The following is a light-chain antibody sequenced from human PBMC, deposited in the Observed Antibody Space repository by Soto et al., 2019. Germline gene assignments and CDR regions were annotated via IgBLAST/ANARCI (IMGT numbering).Light chain of an antibody. CDR1: QGIRND. V-gene: IGKV1-6*01. Sequence: AIQMTQSPSSLSASVGDRVTITCRASQGIRNDLGWYQQKPGKAPKLLIYAASSLQSGVPSRFSGSGSGTDFTLTISSLQPEDVANYYCLQDYNYPRTFGQGTKVEIK. CDR2: AAS. J-gene: IGKJ1*01. CDR3: LQDYNYPRT.